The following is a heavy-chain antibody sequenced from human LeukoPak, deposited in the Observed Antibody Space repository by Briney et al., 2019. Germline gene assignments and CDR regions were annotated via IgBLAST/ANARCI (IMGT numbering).Heavy chain of an antibody. CDR2: ISDSGST. CDR3: AREMFSSGWDVLDY. V-gene: IGHV4-59*01. CDR1: GGSISSYY. Sequence: SETLSLTCTVSGGSISSYYWSWIRQPPGKGLEWTGYISDSGSTNYNPSLKSRVTISVDTSKNQFSLKLSSVTAADTAVYYCAREMFSSGWDVLDYWGQGTLVTVSS. D-gene: IGHD6-19*01. J-gene: IGHJ4*02.